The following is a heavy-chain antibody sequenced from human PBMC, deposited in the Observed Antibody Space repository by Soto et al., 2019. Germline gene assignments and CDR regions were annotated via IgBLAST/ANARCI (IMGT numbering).Heavy chain of an antibody. J-gene: IGHJ5*02. CDR3: ARIWYCSSTSCYWFDP. Sequence: SGPTLVNPTETLTLTCTVSGFSLSNARMGVSWIRQPPGKALEWLAHIFSNDEKSYSTSLKSRLTISKDTSKSQVVLTMTNMDPVDTDTYYCARIWYCSSTSCYWFDPWGQGTLVTVSS. V-gene: IGHV2-26*01. CDR1: GFSLSNARMG. CDR2: IFSNDEK. D-gene: IGHD2-2*01.